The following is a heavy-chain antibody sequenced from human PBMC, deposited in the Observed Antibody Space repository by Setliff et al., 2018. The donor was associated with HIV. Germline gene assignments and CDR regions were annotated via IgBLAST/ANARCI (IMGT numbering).Heavy chain of an antibody. CDR1: GGSISSYY. CDR2: IYYGGST. V-gene: IGHV4-39*02. Sequence: PSETLSLTCTVSGGSISSYYWGWIRQPPGKGLEWIGIIYYGGSTYYNPSLKSRVTISVDTSKNHFSLKLTSVTAADTAVYYCARAGAIPSWAVSGLSYYWGQGTLVTVSS. D-gene: IGHD6-19*01. CDR3: ARAGAIPSWAVSGLSYY. J-gene: IGHJ4*02.